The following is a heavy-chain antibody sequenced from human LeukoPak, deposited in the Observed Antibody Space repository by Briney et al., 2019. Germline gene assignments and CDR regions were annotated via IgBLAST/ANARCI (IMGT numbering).Heavy chain of an antibody. D-gene: IGHD2-2*02. J-gene: IGHJ5*02. V-gene: IGHV3-48*02. Sequence: GGSLRLSCAASGFTFSSYSMNWVRQAPGKGLEWVSYISSSSSTIYYADSVKGRFTISRDNAKNSLNLQMNSLRDEDTAVYYCARDGIWDCSSTSCYTNNWFDPWGQGTLVTVSS. CDR2: ISSSSSTI. CDR1: GFTFSSYS. CDR3: ARDGIWDCSSTSCYTNNWFDP.